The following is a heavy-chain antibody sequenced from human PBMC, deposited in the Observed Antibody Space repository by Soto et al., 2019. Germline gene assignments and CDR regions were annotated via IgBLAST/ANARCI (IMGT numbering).Heavy chain of an antibody. D-gene: IGHD2-8*01. CDR1: GFTDYY. V-gene: IGHV1-2*02. Sequence: ASVKVSCKASGFTDYYVHWVRQAPGQGLEWMGWINPNSGGTDYAQKFQGRVTLTRDTSISTAYLELSRLRSDDTAVYYCARGDSTDCSNGVCSFFYNHDMDVWGQGTTVTVSS. CDR3: ARGDSTDCSNGVCSFFYNHDMDV. J-gene: IGHJ6*02. CDR2: INPNSGGT.